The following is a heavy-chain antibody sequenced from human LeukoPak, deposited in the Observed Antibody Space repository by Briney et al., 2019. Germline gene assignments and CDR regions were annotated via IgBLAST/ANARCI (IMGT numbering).Heavy chain of an antibody. V-gene: IGHV1-24*01. Sequence: ASAKVSCKVSGYTLTELSMHWVRQAPGKGLEWMGGFDPEDGETIYAQKFQGRVTMTEDTSTDTAYMELSSLRSEDTAVYYCATALRWTTVTTEDDYWGQGTLVTVSS. D-gene: IGHD4-17*01. CDR1: GYTLTELS. CDR2: FDPEDGET. J-gene: IGHJ4*02. CDR3: ATALRWTTVTTEDDY.